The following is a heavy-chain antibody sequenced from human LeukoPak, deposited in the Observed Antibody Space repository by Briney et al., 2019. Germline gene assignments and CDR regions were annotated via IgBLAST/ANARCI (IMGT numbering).Heavy chain of an antibody. D-gene: IGHD5-12*01. J-gene: IGHJ6*02. Sequence: GGSLRLSCAASGFTFSTYTIHWVRQAPGKGLEWVAVISYDGSNKYYADSVKGRFTISRDNSKNTLYLQMNSLRAEDTAVYYCARDMDLGYSGYDYRYYYYGMDVWGQGTTVTVSS. CDR1: GFTFSTYT. CDR3: ARDMDLGYSGYDYRYYYYGMDV. CDR2: ISYDGSNK. V-gene: IGHV3-30-3*01.